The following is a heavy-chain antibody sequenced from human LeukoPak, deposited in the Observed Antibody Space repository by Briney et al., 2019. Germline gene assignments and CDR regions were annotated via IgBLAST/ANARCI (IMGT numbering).Heavy chain of an antibody. CDR3: AKHTSGRRFDY. CDR1: AFTFSSYA. CDR2: ISGSGGST. V-gene: IGHV3-23*01. J-gene: IGHJ4*02. Sequence: GGSLRLSCAASAFTFSSYAMSWVRQAPGKGLEWVSAISGSGGSTYYADSVKGRFTISRDNSENTLYLQMNSLRAEDTAVYYCAKHTSGRRFDYWGQGTLVTVSS. D-gene: IGHD6-19*01.